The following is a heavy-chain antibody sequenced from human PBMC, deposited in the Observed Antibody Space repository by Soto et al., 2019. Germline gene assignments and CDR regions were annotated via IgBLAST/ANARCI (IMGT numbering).Heavy chain of an antibody. J-gene: IGHJ5*02. D-gene: IGHD2-2*03. CDR3: ARGGLDIVLVPAAIPNWFDP. CDR2: IYHSGST. Sequence: SETLSLTCAVSGGSISSSNLWCWVRQPPGKVLEWIGYIYHSGSTYYNPSLKSRVTISVDTSKNQFSLKLSSVTAADTAVYYCARGGLDIVLVPAAIPNWFDPWGQGTLVTVS. CDR1: GGSISSSNL. V-gene: IGHV4-4*02.